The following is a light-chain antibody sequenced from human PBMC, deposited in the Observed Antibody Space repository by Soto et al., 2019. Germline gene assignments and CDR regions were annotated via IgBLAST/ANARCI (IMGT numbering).Light chain of an antibody. CDR2: DVS. CDR1: SSDVGGSSY. Sequence: QSALTQPASVSGSPGQSITISCTGTSSDVGGSSYVSWYQQHPGKAPKLMIYDVSNRPSGVSNRFSGSKSGNTASLTISGLQAEDEADYYCGSYTSSSTLSVFGTGTKLTVL. J-gene: IGLJ1*01. V-gene: IGLV2-14*01. CDR3: GSYTSSSTLSV.